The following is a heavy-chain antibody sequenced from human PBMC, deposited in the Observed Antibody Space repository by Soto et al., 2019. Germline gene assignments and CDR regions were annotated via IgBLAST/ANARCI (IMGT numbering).Heavy chain of an antibody. D-gene: IGHD3-3*01. V-gene: IGHV4-4*02. J-gene: IGHJ3*01. CDR2: TQASGPT. CDR1: GVSTRGSEW. Sequence: QVQLQQSGPGLVKPSGTLSLTCAISGVSTRGSEWWTWVRQAPGKGLEWIAETQASGPTNYNPSLQSRVTISLDTSKSQLSLTLIAVTAADTAVYFCARDADFGPEDPKFWAFDLWGQGTMVMVSS. CDR3: ARDADFGPEDPKFWAFDL.